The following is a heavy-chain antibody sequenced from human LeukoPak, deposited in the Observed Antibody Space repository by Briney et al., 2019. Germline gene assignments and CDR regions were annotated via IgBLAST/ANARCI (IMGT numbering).Heavy chain of an antibody. CDR1: GGPISSYY. V-gene: IGHV4-59*01. CDR2: ISYSGNT. J-gene: IGHJ4*02. CDR3: AREGGFSGYFDY. Sequence: PSETLSLTCTVSGGPISSYYWSWIRQPPGKGLEWIGYISYSGNTDYNPSLKSRVTISVDTSKYQFSLRLSSVTAADTAVYYCAREGGFSGYFDYWGQGTLVTVSS. D-gene: IGHD3-16*01.